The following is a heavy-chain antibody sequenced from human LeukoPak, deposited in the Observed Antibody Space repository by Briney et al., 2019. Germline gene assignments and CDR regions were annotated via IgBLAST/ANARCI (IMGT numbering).Heavy chain of an antibody. D-gene: IGHD4-17*01. CDR2: IYHSGST. J-gene: IGHJ4*02. CDR1: GGSISSYY. CDR3: ARGGTVTTAPL. Sequence: SETLSLTCTVSGGSISSYYWSWIRQPPGKGLEWIGYIYHSGSTNYNYNPSLKSRVTISVDTSKNQFSLKLSSVTAADTAVYYCARGGTVTTAPLWGQGTLATVSS. V-gene: IGHV4-59*08.